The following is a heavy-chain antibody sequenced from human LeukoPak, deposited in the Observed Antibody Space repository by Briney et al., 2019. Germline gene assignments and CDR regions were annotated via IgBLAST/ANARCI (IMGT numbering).Heavy chain of an antibody. Sequence: ASVKVSCKASGYTFTSYDINWVRQATGQGLEWMGWMNPNSGNTGYAQKFQGRVTITTDTSTSTAYMELRSLRSDDTAVYYCARVGYSASFDYWGQGTLVTVSS. J-gene: IGHJ4*02. CDR3: ARVGYSASFDY. V-gene: IGHV1-8*03. CDR2: MNPNSGNT. CDR1: GYTFTSYD. D-gene: IGHD5-18*01.